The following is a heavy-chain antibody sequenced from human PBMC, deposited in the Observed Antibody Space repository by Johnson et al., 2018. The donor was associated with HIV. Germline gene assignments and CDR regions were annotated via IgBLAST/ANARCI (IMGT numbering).Heavy chain of an antibody. CDR3: ARDPSLDAFDI. Sequence: VQLVESGGGVLQPGGSLRLSCAASGFSFSSSGMYWARQAPGKGLEWVANIKQDGTEKYYVDSVKGRFTISRDNVKNSLYLQMNSLRAEDTAVYFCARDPSLDAFDIWGQGTMVTVAS. J-gene: IGHJ3*02. CDR1: GFSFSSSG. V-gene: IGHV3-7*03. CDR2: IKQDGTEK.